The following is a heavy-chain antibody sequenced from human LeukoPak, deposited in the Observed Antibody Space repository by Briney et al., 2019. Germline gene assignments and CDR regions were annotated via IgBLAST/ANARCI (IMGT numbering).Heavy chain of an antibody. CDR2: IYHSGST. Sequence: SETLSLTCTVSGYSISSGYYWGWIRQPPGKGLEWIGSIYHSGSTYYNPSLKSRVTISVDTSKNQFSLRLSSVTAADTAVYYCVRDGYSSSWYWLDPWGQGTLVTVSS. V-gene: IGHV4-38-2*02. J-gene: IGHJ5*02. CDR1: GYSISSGYY. D-gene: IGHD6-13*01. CDR3: VRDGYSSSWYWLDP.